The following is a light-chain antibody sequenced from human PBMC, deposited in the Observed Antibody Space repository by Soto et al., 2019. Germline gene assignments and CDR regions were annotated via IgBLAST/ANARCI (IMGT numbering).Light chain of an antibody. CDR2: DAS. CDR3: QQLSHWPFT. CDR1: QSVGSY. J-gene: IGKJ3*01. V-gene: IGKV3-11*01. Sequence: EIVLTQSPGTLSLSPGEIATLYCSASQSVGSYLAWYQQKPGQAPRLLIYDASKRATGIPARFSGSGSGTDFSLTISSLEPEDFALYYCQQLSHWPFTFGPGTKVDIK.